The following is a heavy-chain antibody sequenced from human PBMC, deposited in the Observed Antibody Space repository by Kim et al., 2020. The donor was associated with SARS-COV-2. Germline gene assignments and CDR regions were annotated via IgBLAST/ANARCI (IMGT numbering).Heavy chain of an antibody. Sequence: SQTLSLTCVVSNGSLSSHNWWSWVRQSPGKGLEWIGEIYHSGTTTYNPSLKSRVTISVDKSKNLFSLKLSSVTAADTAVYYFASRGAEAVNNWFDPWGQGTPVTVSS. V-gene: IGHV4-4*02. CDR2: IYHSGTT. CDR1: NGSLSSHNW. CDR3: ASRGAEAVNNWFDP. J-gene: IGHJ5*02. D-gene: IGHD3-10*01.